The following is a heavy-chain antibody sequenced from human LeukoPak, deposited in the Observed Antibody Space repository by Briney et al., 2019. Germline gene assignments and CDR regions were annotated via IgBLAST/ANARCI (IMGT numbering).Heavy chain of an antibody. D-gene: IGHD2-15*01. Sequence: ASVKVSCKASGGTFSSYAISWVRQAPGQGLEWMGRIIPIFGTANYAQKFQGRVTITTDESTSTAYMELSSLRSEDTAVYYCARDVVARYGVWFDPWGQGTLVTVSS. CDR3: ARDVVARYGVWFDP. CDR2: IIPIFGTA. V-gene: IGHV1-69*05. J-gene: IGHJ5*02. CDR1: GGTFSSYA.